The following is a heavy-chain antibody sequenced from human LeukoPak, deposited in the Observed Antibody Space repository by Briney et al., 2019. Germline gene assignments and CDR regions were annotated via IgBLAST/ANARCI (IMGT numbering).Heavy chain of an antibody. CDR3: ARSTVTTYLDY. CDR2: IYYSGST. Sequence: SETLSLTCTVSGGSISSYYWSWIRKPPGKGLEWIGYIYYSGSTNYNPSLKSRVTISVDTSKNQFSLKLSSVTAADTAVYYCARSTVTTYLDYWGQGTLVTVSS. CDR1: GGSISSYY. D-gene: IGHD4-17*01. V-gene: IGHV4-59*01. J-gene: IGHJ4*02.